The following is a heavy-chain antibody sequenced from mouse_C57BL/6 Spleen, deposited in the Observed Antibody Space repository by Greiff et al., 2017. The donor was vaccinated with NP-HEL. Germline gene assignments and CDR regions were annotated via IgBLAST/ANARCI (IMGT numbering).Heavy chain of an antibody. V-gene: IGHV1-80*01. CDR2: IYPGDGDT. CDR3: ARSRELGPDY. J-gene: IGHJ2*01. Sequence: VQRVESGAELVKPGASVKISCKASGYAFSSYWMNWVKQRPGKGLAWIGQIYPGDGDTNYNGKFKGKATLTADKSSSTAYMQLSSLTSEDSAVYFCARSRELGPDYWGQGTTLTVSS. D-gene: IGHD4-1*01. CDR1: GYAFSSYW.